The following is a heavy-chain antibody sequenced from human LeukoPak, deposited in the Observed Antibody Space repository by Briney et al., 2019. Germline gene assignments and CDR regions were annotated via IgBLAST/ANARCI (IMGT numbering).Heavy chain of an antibody. V-gene: IGHV3-48*03. Sequence: GGSLRLSCAASGFTFSSYEMNWVRQAPGKGLEWVSHISSSGSTIYYADSVKGRFTISRDNSKNTLYLQMNSLRAEDTAVYYCAKVPQWSSFRFFDYWGQGTLVTVSS. CDR3: AKVPQWSSFRFFDY. CDR2: ISSSGSTI. CDR1: GFTFSSYE. D-gene: IGHD6-13*01. J-gene: IGHJ4*02.